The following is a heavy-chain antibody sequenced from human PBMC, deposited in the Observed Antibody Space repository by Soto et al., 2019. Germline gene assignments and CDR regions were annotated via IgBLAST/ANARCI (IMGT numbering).Heavy chain of an antibody. V-gene: IGHV4-38-2*01. CDR1: GYSISSGYY. CDR3: ARTRYSSSWYPSWFDP. J-gene: IGHJ5*02. Sequence: PSETLSLTCAVSGYSISSGYYWGWIRQPPGKGLEWIGSIYHSGSTYYNPSLKSRVTISVDTSKNQFSLKLSSVTAADTAVYYCARTRYSSSWYPSWFDPWGQETLVTVS. D-gene: IGHD6-13*01. CDR2: IYHSGST.